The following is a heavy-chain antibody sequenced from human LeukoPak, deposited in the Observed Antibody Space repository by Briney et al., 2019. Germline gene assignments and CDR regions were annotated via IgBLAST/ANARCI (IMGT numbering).Heavy chain of an antibody. J-gene: IGHJ6*02. V-gene: IGHV4-59*01. Sequence: SETLSLTCTVSGGSISSYYWSWIRQPPGKGLEWIGYIYYSGSTNYNPSLKSRVTISVDTSKNQFSLKLSSVTAADTAVYYCARGPCRYYYGMDVWGQGTTVTVSS. CDR3: ARGPCRYYYGMDV. CDR2: IYYSGST. CDR1: GGSISSYY.